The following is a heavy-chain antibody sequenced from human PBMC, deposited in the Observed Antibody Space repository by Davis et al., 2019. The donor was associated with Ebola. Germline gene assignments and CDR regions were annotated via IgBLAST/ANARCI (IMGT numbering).Heavy chain of an antibody. J-gene: IGHJ6*02. Sequence: GESLKISCTAFGFIFGDYAISWVRQAPGKGLEWVGFIRSKAYGGKTQYTASVKGRVAISRDDSKSIAYLQVDRLKTEDTAVYYCTRDLKQPPPSYYYGMDVWGQGTTVTVSS. CDR1: GFIFGDYA. D-gene: IGHD6-13*01. CDR2: IRSKAYGGKT. CDR3: TRDLKQPPPSYYYGMDV. V-gene: IGHV3-49*04.